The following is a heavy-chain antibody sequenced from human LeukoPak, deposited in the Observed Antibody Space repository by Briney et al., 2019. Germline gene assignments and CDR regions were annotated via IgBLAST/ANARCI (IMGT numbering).Heavy chain of an antibody. V-gene: IGHV3-53*01. CDR2: IYSGGST. Sequence: GGSLRLSCAASGFTVSGNYMSWVRQAPGKGLEWVSVIYSGGSTYYADSVKGRFTISRDNSKNTLYLQMNSLRAEDTAVYYCARGFFVSWFAPFDYWGQGTLVTVSS. CDR3: ARGFFVSWFAPFDY. CDR1: GFTVSGNY. D-gene: IGHD3-10*01. J-gene: IGHJ4*02.